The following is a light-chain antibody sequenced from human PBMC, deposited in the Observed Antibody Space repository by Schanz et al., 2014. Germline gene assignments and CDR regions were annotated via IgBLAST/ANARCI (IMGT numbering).Light chain of an antibody. CDR1: QSVSTY. J-gene: IGKJ1*01. V-gene: IGKV3-15*01. CDR2: GAS. CDR3: QQYGSSPGWT. Sequence: EIVMTQSPVTLSVSPGERATLSCRASQSVSTYLAWYQQKPGQAPRLLIYGASTRATGIPARFSGSGSGTEFTLTISSLQSEDFAVYYCQQYGSSPGWTFGQGTKVEIK.